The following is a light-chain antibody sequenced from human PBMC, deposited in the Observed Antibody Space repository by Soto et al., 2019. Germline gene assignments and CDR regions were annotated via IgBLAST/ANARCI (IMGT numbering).Light chain of an antibody. CDR2: DVT. J-gene: IGLJ1*01. Sequence: QSALTQPPSASGSPEQSLTVSCTGTSSDIGGYYYVSWYQQHPGKAQKLKIYDVTKRPSGVPDRFSGSKSGNTASLNGSGFQAEDEADYYCSSYTSSSVFGTGTKVTVL. V-gene: IGLV2-8*01. CDR3: SSYTSSSV. CDR1: SSDIGGYYY.